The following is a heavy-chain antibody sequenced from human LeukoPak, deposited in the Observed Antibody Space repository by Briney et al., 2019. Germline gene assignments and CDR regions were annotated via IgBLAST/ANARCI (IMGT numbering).Heavy chain of an antibody. J-gene: IGHJ6*02. CDR2: ISGSGGST. CDR3: AKTQYYYDSSGYYAPYYYYHYGMDV. D-gene: IGHD3-22*01. Sequence: PGGSLRLSCAASGFTFSSYAMSWVRQAPGKGLEWVSAISGSGGSTYYADSVKGRFTISRDNSKNTLYLQMNSLRAEDTAVYYCAKTQYYYDSSGYYAPYYYYHYGMDVWGQGTTVTVSS. CDR1: GFTFSSYA. V-gene: IGHV3-23*01.